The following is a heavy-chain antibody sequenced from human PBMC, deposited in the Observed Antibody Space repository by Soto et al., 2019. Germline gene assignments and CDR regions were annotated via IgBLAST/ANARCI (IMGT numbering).Heavy chain of an antibody. CDR2: IGGAGNDI. J-gene: IGHJ6*02. CDR1: GFAFSNFH. Sequence: EMQVVESGGGLVQPGGSLRLSCAASGFAFSNFHMNWVRQAPGKGLQWVATIGGAGNDIHYADSVEGRFIVSRDNSKKTLPPPMAGLGDEDTAIYYCAKRFSCGREGGLEVWGQGTTVTVSS. V-gene: IGHV3-23*04. D-gene: IGHD2-21*01. CDR3: AKRFSCGREGGLEV.